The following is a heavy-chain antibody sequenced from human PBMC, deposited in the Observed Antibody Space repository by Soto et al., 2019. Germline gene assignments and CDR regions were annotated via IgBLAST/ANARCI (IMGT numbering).Heavy chain of an antibody. J-gene: IGHJ5*02. CDR2: IYYSGSI. V-gene: IGHV4-39*01. D-gene: IGHD6-19*01. Sequence: SETLSLTCSVSGGSISSSSYYWGWIRHPPGKGLEWIGSIYYSGSIYYNPSLKSRVTISVDTSKNQFSLKLSSVTAAETAVYYCARQSSGWYNWFDPWGQGTLVTVSS. CDR3: ARQSSGWYNWFDP. CDR1: GGSISSSSYY.